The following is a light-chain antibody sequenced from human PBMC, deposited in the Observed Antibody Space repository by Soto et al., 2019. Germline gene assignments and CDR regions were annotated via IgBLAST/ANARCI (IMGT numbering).Light chain of an antibody. CDR1: QSVSSY. CDR3: QQRSNWPVT. V-gene: IGKV3-11*01. J-gene: IGKJ1*01. CDR2: DAS. Sequence: EIVLTQSPGTLSLSPGERATLSCRASQSVSSYLGWYQQKPGQAPRLLIYDASTRATGISARFSGSGSGTDITLTISSLEPQDFEMYYCQQRSNWPVTFGQGTKVKVK.